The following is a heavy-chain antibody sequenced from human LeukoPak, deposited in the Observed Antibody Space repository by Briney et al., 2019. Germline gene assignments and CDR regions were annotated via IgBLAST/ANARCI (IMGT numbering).Heavy chain of an antibody. D-gene: IGHD3-22*01. CDR1: GFTFSGSA. V-gene: IGHV3-73*01. CDR2: XXXXXXSYAT. CDR3: TRRRSYYDSSGYYGNDAFDI. Sequence: PGGSLKLSCAASGFTFSGSAMHWVRQASGKGLXXXXXXXXXXXSYATAYAASVKGRFTISRDDSKNTAYLQMNSLKTEDTAVYYCTRRRSYYDSSGYYGNDAFDIWGQGTMVTVSS. J-gene: IGHJ3*02.